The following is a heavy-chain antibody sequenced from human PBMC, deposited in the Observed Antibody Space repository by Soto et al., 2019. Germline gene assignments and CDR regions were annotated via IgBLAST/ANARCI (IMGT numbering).Heavy chain of an antibody. D-gene: IGHD3-22*01. CDR1: GGTFSSYA. CDR2: IIPIFGTA. CDR3: ARVGDYYASSCYQPHAFDI. Sequence: QVQLVQSGAEVKKPGSSVKVSCKASGGTFSSYAISWVRQAPGQGLEWMGGIIPIFGTANYAQKFQGRVTITADESTSTAYMELSSLRSEDTAVYYCARVGDYYASSCYQPHAFDIWGQGTMVTVSS. V-gene: IGHV1-69*12. J-gene: IGHJ3*02.